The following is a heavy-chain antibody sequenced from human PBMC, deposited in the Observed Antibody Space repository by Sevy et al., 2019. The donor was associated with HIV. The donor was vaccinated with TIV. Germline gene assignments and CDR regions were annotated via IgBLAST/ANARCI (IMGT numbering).Heavy chain of an antibody. V-gene: IGHV4-30-4*01. D-gene: IGHD2-21*02. Sequence: SETLSLTYTVSGGSISSGDYYWSWIRQPPGKGLEWIGYVYYSGSRYYNPSLRNRITISVDTSKNQFSLNLSSVTAADTAIYYCARENIVVVTAIRRRGFDIWGQGTMVTVSS. J-gene: IGHJ3*02. CDR3: ARENIVVVTAIRRRGFDI. CDR1: GGSISSGDYY. CDR2: VYYSGSR.